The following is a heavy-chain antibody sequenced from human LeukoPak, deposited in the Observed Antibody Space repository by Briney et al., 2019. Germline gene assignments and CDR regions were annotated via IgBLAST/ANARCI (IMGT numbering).Heavy chain of an antibody. D-gene: IGHD3-22*01. Sequence: ASVKVSCKASGGTFSSYAISWVRQAPGQGPEWMGGIIPIFGTANYAQKFQGRVTITADKSTSTAYMELSSLRSEDTAVYYCASHSFGDSSGYYSHVDYWGQGTLVTVSS. V-gene: IGHV1-69*06. CDR1: GGTFSSYA. CDR3: ASHSFGDSSGYYSHVDY. CDR2: IIPIFGTA. J-gene: IGHJ4*02.